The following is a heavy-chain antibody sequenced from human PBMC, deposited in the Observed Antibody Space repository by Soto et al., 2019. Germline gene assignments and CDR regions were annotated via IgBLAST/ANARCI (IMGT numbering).Heavy chain of an antibody. CDR1: GFNIFSYA. CDR2: VTSDYST. J-gene: IGHJ4*02. CDR3: AKDFYGRASFYS. Sequence: GGSLRLSCVGSGFNIFSYAMSWVRQAPGKGLEWVAGVTSDYSTYYADSVKGRFTISRDNSRNTLYLQLNSLTVEDTAVYYCAKDFYGRASFYSWGQGTPVTVSS. V-gene: IGHV3-23*01. D-gene: IGHD3-10*01.